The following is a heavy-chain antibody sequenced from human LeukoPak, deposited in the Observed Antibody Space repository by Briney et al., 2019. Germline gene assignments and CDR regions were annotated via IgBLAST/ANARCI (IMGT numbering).Heavy chain of an antibody. J-gene: IGHJ3*02. CDR3: ARAERRITIFGVVIEPPDAFDI. V-gene: IGHV4-59*01. Sequence: SETLSLTCTVSGGSISSYYWRWIRQPPGKGLEWIGYIYYSGSTNYNPSLKSRVTISVDTSKNQFSLKLSSVTAADTAVYYCARAERRITIFGVVIEPPDAFDIWGQGTMVTVSS. CDR1: GGSISSYY. D-gene: IGHD3-3*01. CDR2: IYYSGST.